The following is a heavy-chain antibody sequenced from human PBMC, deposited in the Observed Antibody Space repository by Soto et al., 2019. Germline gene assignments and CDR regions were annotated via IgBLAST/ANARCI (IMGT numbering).Heavy chain of an antibody. J-gene: IGHJ6*02. CDR2: ISPYNGTT. D-gene: IGHD1-1*01. CDR3: ARDGERDTGLNFYYYLHGMDA. CDR1: GCTFTTYG. V-gene: IGHV1-18*04. Sequence: GASVQVTCKASGCTFTTYGISWVRQAPGQGLEWMGWISPYNGTTKYAEKFQGEMTMTTDTATSTAYMDLRSLRSDDTAVYYCARDGERDTGLNFYYYLHGMDAWGQGTRVTVSS.